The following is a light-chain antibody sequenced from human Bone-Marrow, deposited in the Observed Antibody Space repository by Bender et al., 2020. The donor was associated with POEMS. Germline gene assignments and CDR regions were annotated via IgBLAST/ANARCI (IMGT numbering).Light chain of an antibody. V-gene: IGLV3-1*01. Sequence: SYELTQPPSVSVSPGQTATITCSGDELGDKYTCWYQQKPGQSPVLVIYQDSKRPSGIPERFSGSNSGSTASLTITGTQPMDEADYYCQSYDSSLSVWVFGGGTKLTVL. CDR1: ELGDKY. CDR2: QDS. J-gene: IGLJ3*02. CDR3: QSYDSSLSVWV.